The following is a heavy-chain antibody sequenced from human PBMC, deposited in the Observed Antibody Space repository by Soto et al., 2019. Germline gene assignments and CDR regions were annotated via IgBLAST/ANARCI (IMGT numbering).Heavy chain of an antibody. Sequence: QVQLVQSGAEVKKPGSSVKVSCKASGGTFSSYAISWVRQAPGQGLEWMGGIIPIFGTANYAQKFQGRVTITAADSTSTAYTELSSLRSEDTAVYYCARGYGDYRNYYYGMDVWGQGTTVTVS. CDR1: GGTFSSYA. D-gene: IGHD4-17*01. V-gene: IGHV1-69*12. CDR3: ARGYGDYRNYYYGMDV. CDR2: IIPIFGTA. J-gene: IGHJ6*02.